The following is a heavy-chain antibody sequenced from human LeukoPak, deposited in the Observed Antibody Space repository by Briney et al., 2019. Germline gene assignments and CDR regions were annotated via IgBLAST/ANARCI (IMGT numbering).Heavy chain of an antibody. D-gene: IGHD6-13*01. V-gene: IGHV1-2*06. CDR3: ARVRAAAGPTGSTGNYFDY. J-gene: IGHJ4*02. CDR2: INPNSGGT. CDR1: GGTFSSYA. Sequence: ASVKVSCKASGGTFSSYAISWVRQAPGQGLEWIGRINPNSGGTNYAQKFQGRVTMTRDTSISTAYMELSRLGSDDTAVYYCARVRAAAGPTGSTGNYFDYWGQGTLVTVSS.